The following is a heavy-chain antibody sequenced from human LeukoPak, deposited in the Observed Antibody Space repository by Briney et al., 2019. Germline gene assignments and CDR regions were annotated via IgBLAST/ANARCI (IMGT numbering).Heavy chain of an antibody. J-gene: IGHJ4*02. CDR1: GYTFTSYG. CDR2: ISAYNGNT. D-gene: IGHD3-22*01. CDR3: ARPYYDSSGAYFDY. V-gene: IGHV1-18*01. Sequence: ASVKVSCKASGYTFTSYGISWVRQAPGQGLEWMGWISAYNGNTNYAQKLQVRVTMTTDTSTSTAYMELRSLRSDDTAVYYCARPYYDSSGAYFDYWGQGTLVTVSS.